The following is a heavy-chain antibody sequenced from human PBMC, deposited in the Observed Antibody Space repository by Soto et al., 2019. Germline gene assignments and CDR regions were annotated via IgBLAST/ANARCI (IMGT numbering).Heavy chain of an antibody. V-gene: IGHV3-23*01. CDR3: AKGGYYSLFDI. CDR1: GFPFSSYA. CDR2: ISGSGGRT. Sequence: EMQLLESGGGLVQPGGSLRLSCVASGFPFSSYAMSWVRQTPGKGLEGVSGISGSGGRTYYADSVKGRFTISRDNSNNTLSLHMHILRVEDTAVYFCAKGGYYSLFDIWGQGTMVTVSA. D-gene: IGHD3-16*01. J-gene: IGHJ3*02.